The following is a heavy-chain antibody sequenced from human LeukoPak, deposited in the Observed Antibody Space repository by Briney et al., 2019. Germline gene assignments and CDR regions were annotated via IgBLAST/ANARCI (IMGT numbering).Heavy chain of an antibody. V-gene: IGHV4-59*12. D-gene: IGHD3-3*01. J-gene: IGHJ3*02. CDR2: IYYSGST. Sequence: PSETLSLTCTVSGGSISSYYWSWIRQPPGKGLEWIGYIYYSGSTNYNPSLKSRVTISVDTSKNQFSLKLSSVTAADTAVYYCARAHPFGAFDIWGQGTMVTVSS. CDR3: ARAHPFGAFDI. CDR1: GGSISSYY.